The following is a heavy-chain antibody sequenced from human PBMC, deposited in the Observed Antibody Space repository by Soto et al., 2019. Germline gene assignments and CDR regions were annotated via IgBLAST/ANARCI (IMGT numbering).Heavy chain of an antibody. Sequence: SETLSLTCTVSDDSISNYYWSWIRQPPGKGLEWIGSIYYSGSTNYNPSLKSRVTMSVDSSTNQFSLKLSSVTAADTAVYYCARCTVTPSFYYYYMDVWGKGTTVTVSS. CDR1: DDSISNYY. CDR2: IYYSGST. D-gene: IGHD4-4*01. CDR3: ARCTVTPSFYYYYMDV. V-gene: IGHV4-59*08. J-gene: IGHJ6*03.